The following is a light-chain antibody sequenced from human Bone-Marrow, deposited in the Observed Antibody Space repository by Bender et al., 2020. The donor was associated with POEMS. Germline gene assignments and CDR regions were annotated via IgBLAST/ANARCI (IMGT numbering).Light chain of an antibody. CDR2: KNT. CDR1: ASDRGTTP. V-gene: IGLV1-47*01. Sequence: QSVLTQPPSASATPGQRVTISCSRSASDRGTTPINWYQHLPGTAPKLIIYKNTQRPSGVPDRFSGSKSDTSASLAISGLRSEDEADYYCAAWDDSLSAVVFGGGTKLTVL. CDR3: AAWDDSLSAVV. J-gene: IGLJ2*01.